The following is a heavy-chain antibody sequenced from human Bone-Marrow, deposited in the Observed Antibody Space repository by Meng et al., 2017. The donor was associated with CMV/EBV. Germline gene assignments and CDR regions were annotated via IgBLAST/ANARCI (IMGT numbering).Heavy chain of an antibody. Sequence: HVQLVQSGAEVKEPGSPVKRSCKAPGGSFSSYDISWVRQAPGQGLEWMGGIIPIFGTANYAQKFQGRVTITADESTSTAYMELSSLRSEDTAVYYCARGLYADIVATPFDYWGQGTLVTVSS. CDR3: ARGLYADIVATPFDY. J-gene: IGHJ4*02. D-gene: IGHD5-12*01. CDR2: IIPIFGTA. V-gene: IGHV1-69*12. CDR1: GGSFSSYD.